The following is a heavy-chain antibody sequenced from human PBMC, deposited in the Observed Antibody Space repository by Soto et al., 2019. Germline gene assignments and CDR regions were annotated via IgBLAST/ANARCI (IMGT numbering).Heavy chain of an antibody. Sequence: SETLSLTCTVSGDSIRSYYWTWIRQPPGRGLEWIGHVYYGGSTNYDPSLQSRVTISLDTSKNQFSLRLTSMTAADAAVYYCAGEGALATFGVVWGQGTRVTVSS. CDR1: GDSIRSYY. CDR3: AGEGALATFGVV. J-gene: IGHJ4*02. V-gene: IGHV4-59*01. D-gene: IGHD3-3*01. CDR2: VYYGGST.